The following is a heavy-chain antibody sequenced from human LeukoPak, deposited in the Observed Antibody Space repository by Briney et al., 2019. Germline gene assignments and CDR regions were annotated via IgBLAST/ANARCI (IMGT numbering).Heavy chain of an antibody. J-gene: IGHJ4*02. CDR3: ARDVDTAMAFDY. D-gene: IGHD5-18*01. V-gene: IGHV3-33*08. CDR1: GFTFSDYY. CDR2: IWYDGSNK. Sequence: GGSLRLSCAASGFTFSDYYMSWIRQAPGKGLEWVAVIWYDGSNKYYADSVKGRFTISRDNSKNTLYLQMNSLRAEDTAVYYCARDVDTAMAFDYWGQGTLVTVSS.